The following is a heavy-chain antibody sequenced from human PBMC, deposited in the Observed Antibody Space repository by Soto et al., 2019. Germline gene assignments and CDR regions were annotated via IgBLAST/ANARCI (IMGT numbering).Heavy chain of an antibody. CDR2: IYHNGST. V-gene: IGHV4-4*02. CDR1: GGSISSSNW. D-gene: IGHD3-22*01. J-gene: IGHJ4*02. Sequence: SETLSLTCAVSGGSISSSNWWSWVRQPPGKGLERIGEIYHNGSTNYNPSLKNRVTISVDKSKNHFSLKLSSVTAAYTAVYYCASQHYYDSSGYYVVYWGQGTLVTVS. CDR3: ASQHYYDSSGYYVVY.